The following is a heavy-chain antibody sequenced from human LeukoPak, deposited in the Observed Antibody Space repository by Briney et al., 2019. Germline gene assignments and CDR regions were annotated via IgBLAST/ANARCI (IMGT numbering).Heavy chain of an antibody. CDR2: ISAYNGNP. J-gene: IGHJ4*02. CDR3: ARAGQGYYYDTSAYYFDY. V-gene: IGHV1-18*01. Sequence: GASVKVSCRASGHTFTNFGISWVRQAPGQGLEWIAWISAYNGNPTYAQKLQGRVTLTTDTSTNTAYMELRSLTSDDTAVYFCARAGQGYYYDTSAYYFDYWGQGTLVTVSS. D-gene: IGHD3-22*01. CDR1: GHTFTNFG.